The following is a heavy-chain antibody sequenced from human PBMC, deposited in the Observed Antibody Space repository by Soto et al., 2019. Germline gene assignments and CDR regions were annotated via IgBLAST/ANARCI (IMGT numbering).Heavy chain of an antibody. V-gene: IGHV4-59*01. CDR2: IYYSGST. Sequence: PSETLSLTCTVSGGSISSYYWSWIRQPPGKGLEWIGYIYYSGSTNYNPSLKSRVTISVDTSKNQFSLKLSSVTAADTAVYYCARDRRGSRGWVLDYWGQGTLVTVSS. CDR1: GGSISSYY. J-gene: IGHJ4*02. CDR3: ARDRRGSRGWVLDY. D-gene: IGHD6-19*01.